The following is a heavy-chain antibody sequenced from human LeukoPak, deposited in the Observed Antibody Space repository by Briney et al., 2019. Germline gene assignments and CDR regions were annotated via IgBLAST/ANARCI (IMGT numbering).Heavy chain of an antibody. Sequence: SETLSLTCTVSGGSISSYYWSWIRQPPGKGLEWIGYIYYSGSTNYNPSLKSRVTISVDTSKNQFSLKLSSVTAADTAVYYCASDSYYYDSSGYGFDYWGQGTLVTVSS. V-gene: IGHV4-59*08. CDR3: ASDSYYYDSSGYGFDY. CDR1: GGSISSYY. CDR2: IYYSGST. D-gene: IGHD3-22*01. J-gene: IGHJ4*02.